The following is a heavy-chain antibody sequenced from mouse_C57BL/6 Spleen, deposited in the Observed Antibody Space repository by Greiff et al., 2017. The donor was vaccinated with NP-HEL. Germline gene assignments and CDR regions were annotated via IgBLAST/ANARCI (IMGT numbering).Heavy chain of an antibody. J-gene: IGHJ2*01. V-gene: IGHV1-26*01. CDR1: GYTFTDYY. CDR2: INPNNGGT. Sequence: EVQLQQSGPELVKPGASVKISCKASGYTFTDYYMNWVKQSHGKSLEWIGDINPNNGGTSYNQKFKGKATLTVDKSSSTAYMELRSLTSEDSAVYYCARVTTVPGDYWGQGTTLTVSS. D-gene: IGHD1-1*01. CDR3: ARVTTVPGDY.